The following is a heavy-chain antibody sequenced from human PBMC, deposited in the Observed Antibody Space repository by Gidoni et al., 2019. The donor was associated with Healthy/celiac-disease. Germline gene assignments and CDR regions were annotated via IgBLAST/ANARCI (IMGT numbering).Heavy chain of an antibody. Sequence: QVQLQQWGAGLLKPSETLSLTCAVYGGSFSGYYWSWIRQPPGKGLEWIGEINHSGSTNYNPSLKSRVTISVDTSKNQFSLKLSSVTAADTAVYYCARDRKDGYSYGSHDYWGQGTLVTVSS. V-gene: IGHV4-34*01. CDR1: GGSFSGYY. CDR2: INHSGST. CDR3: ARDRKDGYSYGSHDY. J-gene: IGHJ4*02. D-gene: IGHD5-18*01.